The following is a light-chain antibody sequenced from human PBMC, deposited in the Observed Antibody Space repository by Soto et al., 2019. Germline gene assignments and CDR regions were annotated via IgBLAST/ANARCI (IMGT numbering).Light chain of an antibody. Sequence: QCVLTQPPPLSGTRGQKFLMACSGSSPNIGSNSVNWYQQLPGTAPKLLIYINDQRPSGVPDRFSGSTSGTSVSLAISGLQSDDEADYYCASWDDRLQGYVFGTGTKVTVL. CDR3: ASWDDRLQGYV. V-gene: IGLV1-44*01. CDR1: SPNIGSNS. CDR2: IND. J-gene: IGLJ1*01.